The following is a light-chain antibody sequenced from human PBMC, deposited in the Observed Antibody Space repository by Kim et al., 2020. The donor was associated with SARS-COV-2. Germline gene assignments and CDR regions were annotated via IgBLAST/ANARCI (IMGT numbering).Light chain of an antibody. CDR2: DAY. Sequence: DIQMTQSPSSLSASIGDRVTITCRASQDIGSSLAWYQEKPEKAPKCLISDAYSLKSGVPSRFSGSGSGTDFTLTISSLQPEDFATYFCQQFNSYPITFGQGTRLEIK. CDR3: QQFNSYPIT. V-gene: IGKV1D-16*01. J-gene: IGKJ5*01. CDR1: QDIGSS.